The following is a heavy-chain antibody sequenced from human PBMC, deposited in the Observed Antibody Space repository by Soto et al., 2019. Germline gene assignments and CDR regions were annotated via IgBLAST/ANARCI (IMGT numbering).Heavy chain of an antibody. J-gene: IGHJ4*02. CDR2: IKQDGTEQ. D-gene: IGHD3-3*01. Sequence: EVQLVESGGGLVQPGGSLRLSCAVSGFTFSNYWMTWVRQAPGKGLEWVANIKQDGTEQYYVESVRGRFTISRDNSKNSLYLHMNSLRVEDSSVYYCATDVAYDDFEGRLENWGQGTLVTVSS. V-gene: IGHV3-7*01. CDR3: ATDVAYDDFEGRLEN. CDR1: GFTFSNYW.